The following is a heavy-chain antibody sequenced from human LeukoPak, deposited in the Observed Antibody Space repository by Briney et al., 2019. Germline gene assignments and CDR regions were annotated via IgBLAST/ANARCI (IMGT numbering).Heavy chain of an antibody. Sequence: SQTLSLTCTVSGGSISSGGYYWSWIRQHPGKGLEWIGYIYYSGSTYYNPSLKSRVTISVDTSKNQFSLKLSSVTAADTAVYYWARDGPYYYDSTHSTWFAPGGQGTLFTVS. CDR3: ARDGPYYYDSTHSTWFAP. CDR2: IYYSGST. CDR1: GGSISSGGYY. J-gene: IGHJ5*02. V-gene: IGHV4-31*03. D-gene: IGHD3-22*01.